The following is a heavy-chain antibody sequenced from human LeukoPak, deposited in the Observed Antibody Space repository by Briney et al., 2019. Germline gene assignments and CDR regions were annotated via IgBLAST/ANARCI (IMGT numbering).Heavy chain of an antibody. CDR3: ARLSIAAPRKAFDI. CDR2: INHSGST. V-gene: IGHV4-34*01. CDR1: GGSFSGYY. D-gene: IGHD6-6*01. J-gene: IGHJ3*02. Sequence: QTSETLSLTCAVYGGSFSGYYWSWIRQPPGKGLEWIGEINHSGSTNYNPSLKSRVTISVDTSKNQFSLKLSSVTAAVTAVYYCARLSIAAPRKAFDIWGQGTMVTVSS.